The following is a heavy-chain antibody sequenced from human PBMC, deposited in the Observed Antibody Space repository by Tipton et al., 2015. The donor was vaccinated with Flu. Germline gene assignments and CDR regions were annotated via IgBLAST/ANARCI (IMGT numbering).Heavy chain of an antibody. CDR3: AREDRRGWFFLDY. CDR2: IYRSGST. D-gene: IGHD6-19*01. V-gene: IGHV4-38-2*02. Sequence: TLSLTCSVSGYSINSGYYWGWVRRLPGKGLEWIGTIYRSGSTYYNPSLKSRLTISVDTSQNQFSLRLSSVTAADTAVYYCAREDRRGWFFLDYWGQGTLVIVSP. CDR1: GYSINSGYY. J-gene: IGHJ4*02.